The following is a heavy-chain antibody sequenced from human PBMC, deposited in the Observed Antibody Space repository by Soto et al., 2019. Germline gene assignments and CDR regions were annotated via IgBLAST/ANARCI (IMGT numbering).Heavy chain of an antibody. Sequence: QVQLQESGPGLVKPSGTLSLTCAVSGDSISSSNWWSWVRQPPGKGLEWIGEIYHSGSTNYNPSLKSRVTISVDKPKDQFSLKLSSVTAADTAVYYCARDQRFYERGFDYWGQGILVTVSS. V-gene: IGHV4-4*02. CDR1: GDSISSSNW. CDR2: IYHSGST. D-gene: IGHD3-3*02. J-gene: IGHJ4*02. CDR3: ARDQRFYERGFDY.